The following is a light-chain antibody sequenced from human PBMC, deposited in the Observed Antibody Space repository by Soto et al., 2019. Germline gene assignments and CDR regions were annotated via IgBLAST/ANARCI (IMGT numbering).Light chain of an antibody. CDR2: AAS. V-gene: IGKV1-8*01. J-gene: IGKJ2*01. CDR1: QGISSY. CDR3: QQYYNYPYT. Sequence: AIRMTQSPSSFSASTGDRVTITCRASQGISSYLAWYQQKPGKAPKLLIYAASTLQSGVPSRFSGSGSGTDFTLTISCLQSEDFATYYGQQYYNYPYTFGQGSTLEIK.